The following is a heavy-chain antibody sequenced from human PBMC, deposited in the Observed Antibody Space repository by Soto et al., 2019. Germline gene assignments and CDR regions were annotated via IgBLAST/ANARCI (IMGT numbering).Heavy chain of an antibody. Sequence: EVQLVESGGGLVKPGGSLRLSCAASGFTFSSYSMNWVRQAPGKGLEWVSSISSSSSYIYYADSVKGRFTISRDNAKNSLLWQMNSLRAEDTAVYYCARSVGVMLGWLFPPPDAFDIWGQGTMVTVSS. CDR2: ISSSSSYI. J-gene: IGHJ3*02. D-gene: IGHD3-22*01. V-gene: IGHV3-21*01. CDR1: GFTFSSYS. CDR3: ARSVGVMLGWLFPPPDAFDI.